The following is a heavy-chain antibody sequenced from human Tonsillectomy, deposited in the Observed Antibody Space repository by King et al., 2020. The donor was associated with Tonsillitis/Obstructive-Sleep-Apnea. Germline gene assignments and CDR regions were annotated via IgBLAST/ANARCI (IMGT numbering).Heavy chain of an antibody. D-gene: IGHD6-19*01. Sequence: LQLQESGPGLVKPSETLSLTCTVSGGSVSSSTYHWGWIRQPPGRGLEWIGSIYYSGTTYYNPSLKSRITISVDTSKNQFSLKLSSVTAADTAVYYCGRRGADQWLDSLHYLDYWGQGTLVTVSS. CDR3: GRRGADQWLDSLHYLDY. V-gene: IGHV4-39*01. J-gene: IGHJ4*02. CDR1: GGSVSSSTYH. CDR2: IYYSGTT.